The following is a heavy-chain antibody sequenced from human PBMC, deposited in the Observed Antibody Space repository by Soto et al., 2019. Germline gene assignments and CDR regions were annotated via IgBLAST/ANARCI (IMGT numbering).Heavy chain of an antibody. CDR2: MSHSGGT. J-gene: IGHJ3*02. V-gene: IGHV4-34*01. D-gene: IGHD1-1*01. CDR1: GGFVSSGNYY. Sequence: QAQLQQWGAGLLKPSETLSLTCAVYGGFVSSGNYYWSWIRQPPGKGLAWIGEMSHSGGTHFNPSPKSRVPISVDTSKNEFSLQMSSVTAADTALYYCARVERGTATTVVDAFDIWGPGTMVTVSS. CDR3: ARVERGTATTVVDAFDI.